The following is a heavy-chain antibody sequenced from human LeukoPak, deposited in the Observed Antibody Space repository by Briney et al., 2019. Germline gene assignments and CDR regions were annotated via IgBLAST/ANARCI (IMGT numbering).Heavy chain of an antibody. CDR3: ARAGYSYGEYYFDY. V-gene: IGHV4-59*01. CDR1: GGSISSYY. J-gene: IGHJ4*02. D-gene: IGHD5-18*01. CDR2: IYYSGST. Sequence: SETLSLTCTVSGGSISSYYWSWIRQPPGKGLEWIGYIYYSGSTNCNPSLKSRVTISVDTSKNQFSLKLSSVTAADTAVYYCARAGYSYGEYYFDYWGQGTLVTVSS.